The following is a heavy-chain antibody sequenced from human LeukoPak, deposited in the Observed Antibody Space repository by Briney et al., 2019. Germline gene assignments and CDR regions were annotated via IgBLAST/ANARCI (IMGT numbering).Heavy chain of an antibody. CDR1: GGSISSYY. V-gene: IGHV4-59*08. D-gene: IGHD2-15*01. Sequence: TSETLSLTCTVSGGSISSYYWSWIRQPPGPGLEWIGYIYYCWSTNYNPSLKSRVTISVDTSKNQFSLKLSSVTAADTAVYYCASSTALGYCSGGSCYEYFQHWGQGTLVTVSS. CDR3: ASSTALGYCSGGSCYEYFQH. CDR2: IYYCWST. J-gene: IGHJ1*01.